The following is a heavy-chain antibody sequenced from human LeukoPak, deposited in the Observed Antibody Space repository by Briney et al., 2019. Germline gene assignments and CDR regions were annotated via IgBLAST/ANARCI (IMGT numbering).Heavy chain of an antibody. CDR1: GYTFTGYY. CDR3: ARAKFHCSSTSCYSFYGMDV. V-gene: IGHV1-2*02. Sequence: ASVKVSCKASGYTFTGYYMHWVRQAPGQGLEWMGWINPNSGGTNYAQKFQGRVTMTRDTSISTAYVELSRLRSDDTAVYYCARAKFHCSSTSCYSFYGMDVWGQGTTVTVSS. J-gene: IGHJ6*02. CDR2: INPNSGGT. D-gene: IGHD2-2*01.